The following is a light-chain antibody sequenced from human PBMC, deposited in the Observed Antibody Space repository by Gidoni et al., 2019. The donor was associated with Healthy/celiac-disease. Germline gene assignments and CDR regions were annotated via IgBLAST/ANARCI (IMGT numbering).Light chain of an antibody. J-gene: IGKJ2*01. V-gene: IGKV3-11*01. CDR3: QKRSNWAPYT. Sequence: ELVFTQSPATLSFSPGERATLSCRASPSISSDLAWYQQKPGQAPRLLIYDSSTRATGIPARFSGSGSGTNFTISISSLEPEDFAVYYCQKRSNWAPYTFGQGTKLEIK. CDR1: PSISSD. CDR2: DSS.